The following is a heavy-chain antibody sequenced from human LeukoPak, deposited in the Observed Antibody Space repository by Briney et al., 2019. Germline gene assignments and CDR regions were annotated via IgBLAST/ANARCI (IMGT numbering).Heavy chain of an antibody. CDR2: ISYDGSKK. CDR1: GFTFSTYG. D-gene: IGHD1-26*01. J-gene: IGHJ6*02. Sequence: GGSLRLSCAACGFTFSTYGIHWVRQGPGKGLEWVAAISYDGSKKYYADSVKGRFTISRDNSKNTLYLQMNSLRAEDTAVYYCAKCGIGSARCGMDVWGQGTTVTVSS. V-gene: IGHV3-30*18. CDR3: AKCGIGSARCGMDV.